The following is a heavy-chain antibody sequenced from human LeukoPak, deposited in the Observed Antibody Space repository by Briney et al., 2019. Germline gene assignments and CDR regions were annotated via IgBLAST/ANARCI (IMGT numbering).Heavy chain of an antibody. CDR3: TSRGTLYGY. CDR2: ISSTSGTI. Sequence: GGSLRLSCAASGFTFSSHNMNWVRQAPGKGLEWVSYISSTSGTIDYADSVKGRFTISRDNAKTSLYLQMNSLRAEDTAVYYCTSRGTLYGYWGQGTLVTVSS. V-gene: IGHV3-48*01. CDR1: GFTFSSHN. D-gene: IGHD2/OR15-2a*01. J-gene: IGHJ4*02.